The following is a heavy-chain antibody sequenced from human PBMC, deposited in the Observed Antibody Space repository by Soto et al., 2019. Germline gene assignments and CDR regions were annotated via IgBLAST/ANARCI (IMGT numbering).Heavy chain of an antibody. V-gene: IGHV4-31*03. J-gene: IGHJ4*02. CDR2: IFYSGRN. D-gene: IGHD4-4*01. CDR3: ARDGEGYRAFAF. CDR1: GGSISSGGYS. Sequence: SETLSLTCSLSGGSISSGGYSWSWIRQHPGKGLERIGYIFYSGRNFYNPSLKSRVTMSIDASKNQFSLNLNSVTAADTAVYYCARDGEGYRAFAFWGQGTLVTSPQ.